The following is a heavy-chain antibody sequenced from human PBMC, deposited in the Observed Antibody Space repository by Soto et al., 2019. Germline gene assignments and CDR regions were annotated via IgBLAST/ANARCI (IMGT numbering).Heavy chain of an antibody. CDR1: GFIFSGST. D-gene: IGHD3-3*01. CDR2: IRSKGNSYVT. CDR3: TPGPSGYYTLGWFDP. V-gene: IGHV3-73*01. J-gene: IGHJ5*02. Sequence: EVQLVESGGGLVQPGGSLKLSRAASGFIFSGSTMHWVRQASGKGLEWVGRIRSKGNSYVTQYAASVKGRFTISGDDPENTAYLQRNGLKTEDTAVYYCTPGPSGYYTLGWFDPWGQGTLVTVSS.